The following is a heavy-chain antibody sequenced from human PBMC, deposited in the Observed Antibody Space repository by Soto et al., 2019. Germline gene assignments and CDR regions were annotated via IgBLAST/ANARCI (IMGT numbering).Heavy chain of an antibody. CDR2: ISDDGSSQ. CDR3: ANSFWGYDDITTPRFY. V-gene: IGHV3-30-3*01. D-gene: IGHD5-12*01. J-gene: IGHJ4*02. Sequence: GGSLRLSCAASGFTFRSYAMHWVRQAPGKGLEWVAVISDDGSSQYYRDSVRGRFTISRDNSKNTLYLQMNSLRAEDTAVYYCANSFWGYDDITTPRFYWGQGTLVTVSS. CDR1: GFTFRSYA.